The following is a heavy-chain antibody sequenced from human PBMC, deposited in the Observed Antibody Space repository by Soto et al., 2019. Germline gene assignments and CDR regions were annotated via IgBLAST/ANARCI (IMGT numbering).Heavy chain of an antibody. CDR2: IYTSGST. J-gene: IGHJ6*02. D-gene: IGHD3-9*01. Sequence: SETLSLTCAVSGVSISRYYWSWIRQPAGKGLEWIGRIYTSGSTNYNPSLKSRVTMSVDTSKNQFSLKLSSVTAADTAVYYCARMSPRSYYDILTGQRPLYYYYGMDVWGQGTTVTVSS. CDR1: GVSISRYY. V-gene: IGHV4-4*07. CDR3: ARMSPRSYYDILTGQRPLYYYYGMDV.